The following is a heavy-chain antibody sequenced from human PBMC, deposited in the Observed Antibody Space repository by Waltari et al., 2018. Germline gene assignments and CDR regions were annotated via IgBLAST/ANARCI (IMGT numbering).Heavy chain of an antibody. CDR2: INHSGST. Sequence: QVQLQQWGAGLLKPSETLSLTCAVYGGSSSGYYWSWIRQPPGKGLEWIGEINHSGSTNYNPSLKSRVTISVDTSKNQFSLKLSSVTAADTAVYYCARRLPSSSSPIYFDYWGQGTLVTVSS. CDR1: GGSSSGYY. D-gene: IGHD6-6*01. CDR3: ARRLPSSSSPIYFDY. J-gene: IGHJ4*02. V-gene: IGHV4-34*01.